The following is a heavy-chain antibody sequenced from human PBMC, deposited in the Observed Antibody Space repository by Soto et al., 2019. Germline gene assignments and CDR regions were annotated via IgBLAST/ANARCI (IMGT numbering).Heavy chain of an antibody. J-gene: IGHJ5*02. V-gene: IGHV3-7*01. Sequence: GGSLRLSCAASGFTFSSYWMSWVRQAPGKGLEWVANIKQDGSEKYYVDSVKGRFTISRDNAKNSLYLQMNSLRAEDTAVYYCARYVTPYYDSSGYNNWFDPWGQGTLVTVSS. D-gene: IGHD3-22*01. CDR3: ARYVTPYYDSSGYNNWFDP. CDR2: IKQDGSEK. CDR1: GFTFSSYW.